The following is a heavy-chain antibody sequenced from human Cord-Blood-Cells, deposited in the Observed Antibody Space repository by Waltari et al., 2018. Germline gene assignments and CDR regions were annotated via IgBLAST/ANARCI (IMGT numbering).Heavy chain of an antibody. J-gene: IGHJ4*02. CDR1: GGTFSRYA. Sequence: QVQLVQSGAEVKKPGSSVKVSCKASGGTFSRYAISWVRTAPGQGLEWMGGIIPIFGTANYAQKFQGRVTITADKSTSTAYMELSSLRSEDTAVYYCARVRFDLEWLYYFDYWGQGTLVTVSS. CDR3: ARVRFDLEWLYYFDY. CDR2: IIPIFGTA. V-gene: IGHV1-69*06. D-gene: IGHD3-3*01.